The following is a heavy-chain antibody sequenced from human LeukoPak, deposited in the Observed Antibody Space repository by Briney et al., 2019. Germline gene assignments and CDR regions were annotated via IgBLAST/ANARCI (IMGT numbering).Heavy chain of an antibody. CDR2: IRYDGSDT. Sequence: PGGSLRLSCAASGFSLTRSSMHWVRQAPGKGLEWVAFIRYDGSDTNYADSVKGRFIFSRDTVKNTLYLQMNSLGPEDTAVYYCVRGDEVDYWGQGTLVTVFS. CDR1: GFSLTRSS. V-gene: IGHV3-30*02. J-gene: IGHJ4*02. D-gene: IGHD3-16*01. CDR3: VRGDEVDY.